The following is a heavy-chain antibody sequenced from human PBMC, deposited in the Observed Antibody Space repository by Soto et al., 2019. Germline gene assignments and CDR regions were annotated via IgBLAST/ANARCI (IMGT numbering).Heavy chain of an antibody. CDR1: GYDLSTHW. Sequence: GESLTTSCKASGYDLSTHWIAWVLQLPGKGLEGIGIINPRDSDSMYSPSFEGQVTMSADKSINTAYLQWRRLKASDTAMYFCARSVFHDILTPTYYLDSWGQGTMVTVSS. J-gene: IGHJ4*02. V-gene: IGHV5-51*01. CDR2: INPRDSDS. D-gene: IGHD3-9*01. CDR3: ARSVFHDILTPTYYLDS.